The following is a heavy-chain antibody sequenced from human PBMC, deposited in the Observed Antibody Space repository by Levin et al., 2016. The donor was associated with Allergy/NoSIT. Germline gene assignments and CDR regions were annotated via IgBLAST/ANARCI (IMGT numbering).Heavy chain of an antibody. CDR1: GFTFSDYY. J-gene: IGHJ4*02. CDR2: INHSGST. Sequence: ESLKISCAASGFTFSDYYMSWIRQPPGKGLEWIGEINHSGSTNYNPSLKSRVTISVDTSKNQFSLKLSSVTAADTAVYYCARATNTAMVKPGYYFDYWGQGTLVTVSS. CDR3: ARATNTAMVKPGYYFDY. V-gene: IGHV4-34*01. D-gene: IGHD5-18*01.